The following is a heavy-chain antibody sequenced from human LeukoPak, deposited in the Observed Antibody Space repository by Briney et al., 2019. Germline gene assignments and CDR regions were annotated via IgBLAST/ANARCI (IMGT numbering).Heavy chain of an antibody. CDR3: ARDSEYSSSWYGPSYYYGMDV. V-gene: IGHV1-18*01. CDR1: GYTFTIYG. Sequence: ASVTVSFTASGYTFTIYGISWVRQAPGQGLEWMGWISAYNGNTNYAQKLQGRVTMTTDTSTSTAYMELRSLRSDDTAVYYCARDSEYSSSWYGPSYYYGMDVWGQGTTVAVSS. D-gene: IGHD6-13*01. J-gene: IGHJ6*02. CDR2: ISAYNGNT.